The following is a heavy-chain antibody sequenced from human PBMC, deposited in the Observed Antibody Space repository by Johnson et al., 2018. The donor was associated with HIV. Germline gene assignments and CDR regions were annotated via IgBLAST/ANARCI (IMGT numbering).Heavy chain of an antibody. D-gene: IGHD1-26*01. CDR1: GFTFSSYG. CDR3: ARWGRWELGDAFDI. J-gene: IGHJ3*02. V-gene: IGHV3-30*03. CDR2: ISNDGSNK. Sequence: QMLLVESGGGVVQPGGSLRLSCAGSGFTFSSYGMHWVRQAPGKGLEWVALISNDGSNKYYADSVKGRFTISRDNSKNTLYLQMNSLRAEDTAVYYCARWGRWELGDAFDIWGQGTMVTVSS.